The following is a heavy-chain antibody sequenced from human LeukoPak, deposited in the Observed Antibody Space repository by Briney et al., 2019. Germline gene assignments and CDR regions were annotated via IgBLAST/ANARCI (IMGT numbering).Heavy chain of an antibody. CDR2: INPNSGGT. Sequence: GASVKVSCKASGYTFTGYYMHWVRQAPGQGLEWMGWINPNSGGTNYAQKFQGRVTMTRDTSISTAYMELSRLRSDDTAVYYCATNERWARSSDAFDIWGQGTMVTVSS. D-gene: IGHD5-24*01. V-gene: IGHV1-2*02. CDR1: GYTFTGYY. CDR3: ATNERWARSSDAFDI. J-gene: IGHJ3*02.